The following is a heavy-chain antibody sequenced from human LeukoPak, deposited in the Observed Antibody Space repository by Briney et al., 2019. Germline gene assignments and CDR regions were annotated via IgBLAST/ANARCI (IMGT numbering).Heavy chain of an antibody. CDR2: INTDGSST. J-gene: IGHJ4*02. CDR3: ARDPRNYHESGGYSN. CDR1: GFTFSSYW. V-gene: IGHV3-74*01. D-gene: IGHD3-22*01. Sequence: QPGGSLRLSCAASGFTFSSYWMHWVRQAPGKGLVWVSRINTDGSSTSYADSVKGRFTVSRDNAKNSLSLQMSSLRAEDTAVYYCARDPRNYHESGGYSNWGQGTLVTVSS.